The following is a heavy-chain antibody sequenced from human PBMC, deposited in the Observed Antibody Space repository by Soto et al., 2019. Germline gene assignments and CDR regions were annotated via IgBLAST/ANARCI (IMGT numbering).Heavy chain of an antibody. Sequence: ASVKVSCKASEYTFKTYAIHWVRHAPGQRREWMGWINPGNSDTKYSQSFQGRVTFSRDTSASTLYMELSSLRSEDTAVYYCAITVGGGYYFDSWGQGTLVTVSS. CDR3: AITVGGGYYFDS. D-gene: IGHD1-26*01. J-gene: IGHJ4*02. CDR1: EYTFKTYA. V-gene: IGHV1-3*01. CDR2: INPGNSDT.